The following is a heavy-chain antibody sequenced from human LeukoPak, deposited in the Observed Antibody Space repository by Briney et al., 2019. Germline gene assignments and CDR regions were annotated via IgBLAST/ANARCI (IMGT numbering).Heavy chain of an antibody. CDR3: ARGITLIRGVISFDY. CDR2: IYHSGST. Sequence: SGTLSLTCAVSGGSISSSNWWSWVRQPPGKGQEWIGEIYHSGSTNYSPSLKSRVTISVDKSKNQLSLNLSSVTAADTAVYYCARGITLIRGVISFDYWGQGTLVTVSS. CDR1: GGSISSSNW. J-gene: IGHJ4*02. V-gene: IGHV4-4*02. D-gene: IGHD3-10*01.